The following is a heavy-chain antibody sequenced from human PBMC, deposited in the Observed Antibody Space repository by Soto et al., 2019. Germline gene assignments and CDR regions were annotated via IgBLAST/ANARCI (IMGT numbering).Heavy chain of an antibody. V-gene: IGHV4-39*01. Sequence: ASETLSLTCTVFGGSVSNSNYYWGWIRQSPGKGLEWIGSVYYRGRSYSKSSVKSRVTISVDTSKNQFSLNLNSVTASDTAVYFCVSQRTSVLTQAYFDYWGPGALVTVSS. CDR3: VSQRTSVLTQAYFDY. J-gene: IGHJ4*02. CDR1: GGSVSNSNYY. D-gene: IGHD2-8*01. CDR2: VYYRGRS.